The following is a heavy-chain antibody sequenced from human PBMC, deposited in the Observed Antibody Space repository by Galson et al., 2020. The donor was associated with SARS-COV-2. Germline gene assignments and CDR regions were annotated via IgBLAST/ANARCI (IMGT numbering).Heavy chain of an antibody. CDR2: INSDGSST. Sequence: GGSLRLSCAASRFTFSSYWMHWVRQAPGKGLVWVSRINSDGSSTNYADSVKGRFTISRDNAKNTLYLQMNSLRAEDTAVYYCARDSPGSYYGMDVWGQGTTVTVSS. CDR1: RFTFSSYW. J-gene: IGHJ6*02. D-gene: IGHD6-19*01. V-gene: IGHV3-74*01. CDR3: ARDSPGSYYGMDV.